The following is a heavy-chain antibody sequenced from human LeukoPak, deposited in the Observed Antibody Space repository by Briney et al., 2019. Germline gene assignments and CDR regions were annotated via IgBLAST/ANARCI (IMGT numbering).Heavy chain of an antibody. CDR1: GGSISSYY. D-gene: IGHD1-1*01. Sequence: PSETLSLTCTVSGGSISSYYWSWIGQPPGKGLEWIGYIYYSGSTNYNPSLKSRVTISVDTSKNQLSLKLSSVTAADTAVYYCATSYGNAVDAFDIWGQGTMVTVSS. CDR3: ATSYGNAVDAFDI. V-gene: IGHV4-59*01. J-gene: IGHJ3*02. CDR2: IYYSGST.